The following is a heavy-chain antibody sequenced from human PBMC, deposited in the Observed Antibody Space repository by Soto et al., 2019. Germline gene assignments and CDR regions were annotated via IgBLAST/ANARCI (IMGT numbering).Heavy chain of an antibody. D-gene: IGHD3-3*01. CDR3: ARDLTPITIFGGAQPGLRGMDV. V-gene: IGHV3-30-3*01. CDR1: GFTFSSYA. J-gene: IGHJ6*02. Sequence: GGSLRLSCAASGFTFSSYAMHWVRQAPGKGLEWVAVISYDGSNKYYADSVKGRFTISRDNSKNTLYLQMNSLRAEDTAVYYCARDLTPITIFGGAQPGLRGMDVWGQGTTVTVSS. CDR2: ISYDGSNK.